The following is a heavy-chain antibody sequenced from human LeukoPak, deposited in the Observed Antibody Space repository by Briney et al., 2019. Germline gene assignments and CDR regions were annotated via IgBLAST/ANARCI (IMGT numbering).Heavy chain of an antibody. J-gene: IGHJ4*02. V-gene: IGHV3-48*03. CDR2: ISSSGSTI. Sequence: GGSLRLSCAASEFTFSSSEMNWVRQAPGKGLEWRSYISSSGSTIYYADSVKGRFTISRDNAKNSLYLQMNSLRAEDTAVYYCARDYCSGGCCYDYWGQGTLVTVSS. CDR3: ARDYCSGGCCYDY. D-gene: IGHD2-15*01. CDR1: EFTFSSSE.